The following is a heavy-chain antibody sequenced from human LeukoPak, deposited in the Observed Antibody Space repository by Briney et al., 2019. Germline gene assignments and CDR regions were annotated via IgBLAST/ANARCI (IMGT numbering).Heavy chain of an antibody. J-gene: IGHJ4*02. D-gene: IGHD5-24*01. CDR3: VRDGDDYNFDY. Sequence: HPGGSLRLSCAASGFTFSNYWMHWVRQDPEKGLVWVSRVKGDGSFTDYADSVKGRFTISRDSAKNTLYLQMYSLRAEDTAIYYCVRDGDDYNFDYWGQGSLVTVSS. CDR2: VKGDGSFT. CDR1: GFTFSNYW. V-gene: IGHV3-74*01.